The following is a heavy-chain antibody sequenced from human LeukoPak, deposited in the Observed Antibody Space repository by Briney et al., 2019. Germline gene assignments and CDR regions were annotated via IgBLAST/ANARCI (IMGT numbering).Heavy chain of an antibody. J-gene: IGHJ5*02. D-gene: IGHD2-2*01. CDR2: INHSGST. CDR3: ARDHCSSTSCYRPTKNWFDP. CDR1: GGSFSGYY. V-gene: IGHV4-34*01. Sequence: SETLSFTCAVYGGSFSGYYWSWIRQPPGNGLEWIGEINHSGSTNYNPSLKSRVTISVDTSKNQFSLKLSSVTAADTAVYYCARDHCSSTSCYRPTKNWFDPWGQGTLVTVSS.